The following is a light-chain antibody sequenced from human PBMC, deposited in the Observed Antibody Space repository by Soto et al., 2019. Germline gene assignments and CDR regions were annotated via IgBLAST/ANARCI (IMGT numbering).Light chain of an antibody. CDR2: EVS. CDR3: TSYAGSDLGV. J-gene: IGLJ3*02. CDR1: SSDVGAYNY. Sequence: QSALTQPPSASGSPGQSVTISCTGTSSDVGAYNYVSWYQQYPGKAPKLMIYEVSKRPSGVPDRFSGSKSGKTASLTVSGLQPEDEADYYCTSYAGSDLGVFGGGTKVTVL. V-gene: IGLV2-8*01.